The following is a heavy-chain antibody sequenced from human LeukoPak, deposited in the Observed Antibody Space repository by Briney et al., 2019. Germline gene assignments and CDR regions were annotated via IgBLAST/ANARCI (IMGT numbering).Heavy chain of an antibody. V-gene: IGHV3-23*01. CDR2: ISGSGGST. CDR1: GFTFSSYA. Sequence: GGSLRLSCAASGFTFSSYAMSWVRQAPGKGLEWVSAISGSGGSTYYADSVKGRFTISRDNSKNTLYLQMNSLRAEDTAVYYCAKGGTVTTGYYYYGMDVWGQGTTVTVSS. CDR3: AKGGTVTTGYYYYGMDV. J-gene: IGHJ6*02. D-gene: IGHD4-11*01.